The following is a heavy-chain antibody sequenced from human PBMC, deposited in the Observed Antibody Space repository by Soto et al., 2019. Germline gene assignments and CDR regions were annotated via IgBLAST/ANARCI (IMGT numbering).Heavy chain of an antibody. CDR1: GGSFSGYY. CDR3: ARGPAVRGYPGYFDY. CDR2: INHSGST. V-gene: IGHV4-34*01. J-gene: IGHJ4*02. Sequence: SETLSLTCAVYGGSFSGYYWSWIRQPPGKGLEWIGEINHSGSTNYNPSLKSRVTISVDTSKNQFSLKLSSVTAADTAVYYCARGPAVRGYPGYFDYWGQGTLVTVSS. D-gene: IGHD3-10*01.